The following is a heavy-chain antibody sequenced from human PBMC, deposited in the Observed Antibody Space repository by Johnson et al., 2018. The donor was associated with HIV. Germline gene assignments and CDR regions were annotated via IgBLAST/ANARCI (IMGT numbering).Heavy chain of an antibody. D-gene: IGHD1-26*01. CDR2: IRSNGRDQ. Sequence: VESGGGVVQPGGSLRLSCVASGFTFTTYDFHWVRQAPGKGLEWVAFIRSNGRDQYYGDSVKGRFTISRDDSKNTVDLQMNTLTPDDTAVYYCAKDYRWSTGVGAGGGGDAFDIWGQGTMVTVSS. J-gene: IGHJ3*02. CDR1: GFTFTTYD. CDR3: AKDYRWSTGVGAGGGGDAFDI. V-gene: IGHV3-30*02.